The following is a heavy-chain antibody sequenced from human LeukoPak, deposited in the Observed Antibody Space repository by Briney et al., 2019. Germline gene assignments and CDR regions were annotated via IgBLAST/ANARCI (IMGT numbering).Heavy chain of an antibody. CDR2: ISAYNGNT. CDR3: ARSRLGYCSSTSCYSWFDP. CDR1: GYTFTSYG. D-gene: IGHD2-2*01. V-gene: IGHV1-18*01. Sequence: ASVKVSCKASGYTFTSYGISWVRQAPGQGLEWMGWISAYNGNTNYAQKLQGRVTMTTDTSTSTAYMELRSPRSDDTAVYYCARSRLGYCSSTSCYSWFDPWGQGTLVTVSS. J-gene: IGHJ5*02.